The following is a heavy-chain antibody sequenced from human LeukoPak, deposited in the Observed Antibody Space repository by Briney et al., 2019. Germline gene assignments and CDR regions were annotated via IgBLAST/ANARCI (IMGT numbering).Heavy chain of an antibody. Sequence: GGSLRLSCAASGFTFNNYNMNWVRQAPGKGLEWVSYISSSSSIIYYADSVKGRFTISRDNAKNSLYLQMNSLRAEDTAVYYCARASGSYFPWGQGTLVTVSS. CDR3: ARASGSYFP. J-gene: IGHJ5*02. CDR1: GFTFNNYN. D-gene: IGHD1-26*01. CDR2: ISSSSSII. V-gene: IGHV3-48*01.